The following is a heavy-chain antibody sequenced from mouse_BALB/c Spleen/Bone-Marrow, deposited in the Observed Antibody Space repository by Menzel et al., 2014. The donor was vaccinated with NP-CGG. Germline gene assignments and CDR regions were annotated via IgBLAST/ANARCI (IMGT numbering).Heavy chain of an antibody. J-gene: IGHJ2*01. V-gene: IGHV14-3*02. D-gene: IGHD1-1*01. CDR1: GFNIKDTY. CDR2: IDPANGNT. Sequence: EVNVVESGAELVKPGASVKLSCTASGFNIKDTYMHWVKQRPEQGLEWIGRIDPANGNTKYDPKFQGKATITADTSSNTAYLQLSSLTSEDTAVYYCARYYYGYYFDYRGQGTTLTVSS. CDR3: ARYYYGYYFDY.